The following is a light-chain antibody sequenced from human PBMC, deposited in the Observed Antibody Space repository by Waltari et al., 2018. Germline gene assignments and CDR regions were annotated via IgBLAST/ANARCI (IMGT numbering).Light chain of an antibody. V-gene: IGKV3-20*01. CDR3: QKYESLPAT. J-gene: IGKJ1*01. Sequence: EIVLTQSPGTLSLSPGERATLSCMASQSVGRSLAWYQQKPGQAPRLLIYGASNRATGIPDRFSGSGFATDFSLTISRLEPEDCAVYYCQKYESLPATFGQGTKVEIK. CDR1: QSVGRS. CDR2: GAS.